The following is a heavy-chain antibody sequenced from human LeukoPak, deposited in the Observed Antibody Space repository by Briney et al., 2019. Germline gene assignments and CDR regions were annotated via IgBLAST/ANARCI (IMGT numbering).Heavy chain of an antibody. J-gene: IGHJ3*02. D-gene: IGHD3-3*01. CDR3: ARPLRLHDFWSGSAFDI. CDR2: IYYSGST. V-gene: IGHV4-39*01. Sequence: SETLSLTCTVSGGSISSSSYYWGWIRQPPGKGLEWIGSIYYSGSTYYNPSLKSRVTISVDTSKNQSSLKLSSVTAADTAVYYCARPLRLHDFWSGSAFDIWGQGTMVTVSS. CDR1: GGSISSSSYY.